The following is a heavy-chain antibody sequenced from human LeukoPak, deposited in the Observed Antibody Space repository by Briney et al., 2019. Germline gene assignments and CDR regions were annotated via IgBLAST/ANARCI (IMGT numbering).Heavy chain of an antibody. D-gene: IGHD6-25*01. J-gene: IGHJ6*03. CDR2: ISWDGGST. CDR3: AKEAVYYYYMDV. V-gene: IGHV3-43*02. Sequence: GRSLRLSCAASGFTFDDYAMHWVRQAPGKGLEWVSLISWDGGSTYYADSVKGRFTISRDNSKNSLYLQMNSLRTGDTALYYCAKEAVYYYYMDVWGKGTTVTVSS. CDR1: GFTFDDYA.